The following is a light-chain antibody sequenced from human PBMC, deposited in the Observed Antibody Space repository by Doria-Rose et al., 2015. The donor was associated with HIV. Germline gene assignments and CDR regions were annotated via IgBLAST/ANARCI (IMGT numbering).Light chain of an antibody. CDR1: QSFSSTY. V-gene: IGKV3-20*01. Sequence: VLTQSPGTLSLSPGERATLSCRASQSFSSTYLAWYQQIPGQAPSLLIYDGSTRATGIPDRFSASGSGTDFTLTINRLEPEDFAPYYCHQYGTSWTFGQGTKVEI. CDR3: HQYGTSWT. CDR2: DGS. J-gene: IGKJ1*01.